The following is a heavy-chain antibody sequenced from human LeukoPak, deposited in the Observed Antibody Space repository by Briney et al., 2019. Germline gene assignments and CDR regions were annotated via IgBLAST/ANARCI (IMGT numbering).Heavy chain of an antibody. CDR1: GFTFSNYG. J-gene: IGHJ5*02. CDR2: IWYDGSKE. Sequence: GGSLRLSCAASGFTFSNYGMHWVRQAPGKGLEWVTVIWYDGSKEYYADSVKGRFTISRDNSKNTLYLQMNSLRVEDTAVYYCARLGLEVGGPNWFDPWGQGTLVTVSS. CDR3: ARLGLEVGGPNWFDP. V-gene: IGHV3-33*01. D-gene: IGHD1-1*01.